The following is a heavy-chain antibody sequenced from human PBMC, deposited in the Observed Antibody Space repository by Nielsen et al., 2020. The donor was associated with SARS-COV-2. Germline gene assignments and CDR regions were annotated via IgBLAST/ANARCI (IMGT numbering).Heavy chain of an antibody. CDR3: AKDRLPLAYCGGDCYSCFDY. CDR2: ISGSGGST. D-gene: IGHD2-21*02. V-gene: IGHV3-23*01. CDR1: GFTFSSYA. Sequence: GESLKISCAASGFTFSSYAMSWVRQAPGKGLEWVSAISGSGGSTYYADSVKGRFTISRDNSKNTLYLQMNSLRAEDTAVYYCAKDRLPLAYCGGDCYSCFDYWGQGTLVTVSS. J-gene: IGHJ4*02.